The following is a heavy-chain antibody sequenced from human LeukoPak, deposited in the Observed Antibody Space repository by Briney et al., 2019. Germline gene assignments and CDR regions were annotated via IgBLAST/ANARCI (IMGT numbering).Heavy chain of an antibody. V-gene: IGHV3-11*01. CDR2: ISSSGSTI. Sequence: GGSLRLSCAASGFTFSDYYINWIRQAPGKGLEWVSYISSSGSTIYYADSVKGRFTISRDNAKNSLYLQMNSLRAEDTAVYYCASPAGATHKGTVDYWGQGTLVTVSS. J-gene: IGHJ4*02. D-gene: IGHD1-26*01. CDR1: GFTFSDYY. CDR3: ASPAGATHKGTVDY.